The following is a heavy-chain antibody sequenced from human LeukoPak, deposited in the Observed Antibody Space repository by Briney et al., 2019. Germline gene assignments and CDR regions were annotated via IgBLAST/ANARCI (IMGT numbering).Heavy chain of an antibody. J-gene: IGHJ6*03. D-gene: IGHD3-3*01. V-gene: IGHV1-18*01. Sequence: GASVKVSCKASGYTFTSYGISWVRQAPGQGLEWMGWISAYNGNTNYAQKLQGRVTMTTDTSTSTAYMELRSLRSDDTAVYYCARDPGITIFGVGTYYYYYMDVWGKGTTVTVSS. CDR1: GYTFTSYG. CDR2: ISAYNGNT. CDR3: ARDPGITIFGVGTYYYYYMDV.